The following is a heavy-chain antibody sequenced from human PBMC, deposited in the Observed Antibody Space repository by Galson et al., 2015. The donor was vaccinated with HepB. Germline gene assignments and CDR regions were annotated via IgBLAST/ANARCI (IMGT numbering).Heavy chain of an antibody. D-gene: IGHD3-16*01. CDR3: VKDQIGF. CDR1: GFTFSSYA. J-gene: IGHJ4*02. V-gene: IGHV3-23*01. CDR2: ISGRGGST. Sequence: SLRLSCAASGFTFSSYAMSWVRQAPGKGLEWVSAISGRGGSTYYADSVKGRFTISRDNSKNTLYLQMNSLRVDDTAVYYCVKDQIGFWGQGTLVTVSS.